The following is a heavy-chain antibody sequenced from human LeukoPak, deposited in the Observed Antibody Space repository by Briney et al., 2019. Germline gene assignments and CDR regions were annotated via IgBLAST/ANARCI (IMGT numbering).Heavy chain of an antibody. CDR2: IYSGGST. V-gene: IGHV3-53*01. CDR3: ARDLVGAIRGKLDY. Sequence: GGSLRLSCAASGFTVSSNYMSWVRQAPGKGLEWVSVIYSGGSTYYADSVKGRFTISRDNSKNTLYLQMNSLRAEDTAVYYCARDLVGAIRGKLDYWCQGTLVTVSS. D-gene: IGHD1-26*01. CDR1: GFTVSSNY. J-gene: IGHJ4*02.